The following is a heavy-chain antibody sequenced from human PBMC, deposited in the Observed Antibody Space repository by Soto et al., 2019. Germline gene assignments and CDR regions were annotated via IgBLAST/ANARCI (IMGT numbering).Heavy chain of an antibody. CDR2: INPNSGGT. J-gene: IGHJ5*02. Sequence: ASVKVSCKASGYTFTGYYMHWVRQAPGQGLEWMGWINPNSGGTNYAQKFQGRVTMTRDTSISTAYMELSRLRSDDTAVYYCARDYYDSSDYYYGNWFDPWGQGTLVTVSS. CDR1: GYTFTGYY. D-gene: IGHD3-22*01. V-gene: IGHV1-2*02. CDR3: ARDYYDSSDYYYGNWFDP.